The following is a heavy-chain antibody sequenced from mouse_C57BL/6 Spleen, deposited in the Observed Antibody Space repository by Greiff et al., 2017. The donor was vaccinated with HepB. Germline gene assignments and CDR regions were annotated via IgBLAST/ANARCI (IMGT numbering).Heavy chain of an antibody. J-gene: IGHJ3*01. CDR1: GFTFSDYY. CDR3: ARGDYYGSSYSAWFAY. V-gene: IGHV5-16*01. D-gene: IGHD1-1*01. CDR2: INYDGSST. Sequence: EVKLVESEGGLVQPGSSMKLSCTASGFTFSDYYMAWVRQVPEKGLEWVANINYDGSSTYYLDSLKSRFIISRDNAKNILYLQMSSLKSEDTATYYCARGDYYGSSYSAWFAYWGQGTLVTVSA.